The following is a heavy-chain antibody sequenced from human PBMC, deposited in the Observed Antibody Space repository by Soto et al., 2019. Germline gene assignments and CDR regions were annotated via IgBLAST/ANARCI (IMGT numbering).Heavy chain of an antibody. D-gene: IGHD6-25*01. Sequence: QVQLQQWGAGLLKPSETLSLNCAVYGGSFSGYYWSWIRQPPGKGLEWIGEINHRGSINYNPSLKSRVTISVDTSKNQSSLKLNSVTAADTAVFYCARGSRMMMLAASGRDYYCHGLDVWGQGTAVTVSS. CDR1: GGSFSGYY. CDR2: INHRGSI. J-gene: IGHJ6*02. CDR3: ARGSRMMMLAASGRDYYCHGLDV. V-gene: IGHV4-34*01.